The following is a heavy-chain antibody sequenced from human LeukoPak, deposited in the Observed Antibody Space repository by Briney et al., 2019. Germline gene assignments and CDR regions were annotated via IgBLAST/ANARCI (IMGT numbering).Heavy chain of an antibody. J-gene: IGHJ4*02. CDR2: IYPGDPDT. CDR3: ARRGSTWNFDY. V-gene: IGHV5-51*01. D-gene: IGHD3-16*01. Sequence: GESLKISCKGSGFSFTSYWIGWVRQMPGKSLEWMGIIYPGDPDTRYSPSFQGQVTISADKSISTAYLQWSSLKASDTAMYYCARRGSTWNFDYWGQGTLVTVSS. CDR1: GFSFTSYW.